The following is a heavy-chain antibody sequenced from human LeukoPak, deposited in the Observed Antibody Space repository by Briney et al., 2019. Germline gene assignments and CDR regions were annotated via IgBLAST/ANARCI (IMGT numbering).Heavy chain of an antibody. CDR1: GGTFSSYA. Sequence: ASVKVSCKASGGTFSSYAISWVRQAPGQGLEWMGWISAYNGNTNYAQKLQGRVTMTTDTSTSTAYMELRSLRSDDTAVYYCARVPLTVAGTFFAYWGQGTLVTVSS. CDR2: ISAYNGNT. V-gene: IGHV1-18*01. J-gene: IGHJ4*02. CDR3: ARVPLTVAGTFFAY. D-gene: IGHD6-19*01.